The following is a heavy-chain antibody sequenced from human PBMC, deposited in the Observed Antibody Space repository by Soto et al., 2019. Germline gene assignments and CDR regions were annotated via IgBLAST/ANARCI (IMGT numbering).Heavy chain of an antibody. Sequence: PSETLSLTCTVSGGSISSSSYYWGWIRQPPGKGLEWIGSIYYNGSTYYNPSLKSRVTISVDTSKNQFSLKLSSVTAADTAVYYCARGYDFWSGYPPNWFDPWGQGTLVTVSS. J-gene: IGHJ5*02. CDR2: IYYNGST. CDR1: GGSISSSSYY. D-gene: IGHD3-3*01. V-gene: IGHV4-39*01. CDR3: ARGYDFWSGYPPNWFDP.